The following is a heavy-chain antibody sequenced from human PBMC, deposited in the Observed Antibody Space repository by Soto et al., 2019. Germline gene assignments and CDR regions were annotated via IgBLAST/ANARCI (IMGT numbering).Heavy chain of an antibody. V-gene: IGHV4-39*01. CDR2: IYYSGST. CDR3: ARRRVGRLKAYYYDSSGYSNGWFDP. D-gene: IGHD3-22*01. CDR1: GGSISSSSYY. Sequence: QLQLQESGPGLVKPSETLSLTCTVSGGSISSSSYYWGWIRQPPGKGLEWIGSIYYSGSTYYNPSLKSRVTISVDTSKNQFSLKLSSVTAADTAVYYCARRRVGRLKAYYYDSSGYSNGWFDPWGQGTLVTVSS. J-gene: IGHJ5*02.